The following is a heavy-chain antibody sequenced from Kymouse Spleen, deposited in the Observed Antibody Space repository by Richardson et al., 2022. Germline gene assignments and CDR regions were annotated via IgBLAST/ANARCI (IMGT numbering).Heavy chain of an antibody. Sequence: QVQLVESGGGVVQPGRSLRLSCAASGFTFSSYGMHWVRQAPGKGLEWVAVIWYDGSNKYYADSVKGRFTISRDNSKNTLYLQMNSLRAEDTAVYYCARDRGYSNYPSFDYWGQGTLVTVSS. CDR3: ARDRGYSNYPSFDY. J-gene: IGHJ4*02. V-gene: IGHV3-33*01. D-gene: IGHD4-11,IGHD4-11*01. CDR1: GFTFSSYG. CDR2: IWYDGSNK.